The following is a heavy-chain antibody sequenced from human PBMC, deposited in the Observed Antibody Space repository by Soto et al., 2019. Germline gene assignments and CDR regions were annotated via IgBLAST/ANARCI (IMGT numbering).Heavy chain of an antibody. J-gene: IGHJ6*02. CDR3: AKTQRSYNRYGGGVDL. Sequence: EVELLESGGGLVQPGGSLRLSCAASGFTFSSFAMSWVRQAPGKGLEWVSGSSSSGEGAYYADSVKGRFTVSRDNSQNILCLEMTALKAEDAGVYYCAKTQRSYNRYGGGVDLWGQGTTVTVSS. D-gene: IGHD1-1*01. CDR1: GFTFSSFA. CDR2: SSSSGEGA. V-gene: IGHV3-23*01.